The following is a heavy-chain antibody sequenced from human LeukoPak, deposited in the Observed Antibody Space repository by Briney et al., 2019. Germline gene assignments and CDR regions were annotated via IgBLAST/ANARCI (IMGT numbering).Heavy chain of an antibody. V-gene: IGHV3-23*01. CDR2: ISGSGRST. Sequence: GGSQTLFCAASGFTFSSYAMSWVRQAPGKGLEWVSGISGSGRSTYYADSGKGRFTISRDNSKNTLYVQMNSLRGEDTAVYYCAKVEGAGAVTHNWFDPWGEGTLVTVSS. D-gene: IGHD6-19*01. CDR3: AKVEGAGAVTHNWFDP. CDR1: GFTFSSYA. J-gene: IGHJ5*02.